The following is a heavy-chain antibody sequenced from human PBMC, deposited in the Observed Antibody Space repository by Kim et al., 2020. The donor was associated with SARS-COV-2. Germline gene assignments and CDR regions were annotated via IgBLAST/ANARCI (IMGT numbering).Heavy chain of an antibody. CDR2: INPKNGGT. D-gene: IGHD4-17*01. CDR1: GYTFTGYY. CDR3: ARNVPGDDYGDYDYGMDV. J-gene: IGHJ6*02. V-gene: IGHV1-2*06. Sequence: ASVKVSCWASGYTFTGYYMHWVRQAPGQGLEWMGRINPKNGGTNYAKKFQGRVTMTRDTSISTAYMELSRLRSDDTAVYYCARNVPGDDYGDYDYGMDVWGQGTTVTVSS.